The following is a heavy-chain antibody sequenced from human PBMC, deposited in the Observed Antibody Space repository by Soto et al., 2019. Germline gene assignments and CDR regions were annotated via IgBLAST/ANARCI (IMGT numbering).Heavy chain of an antibody. CDR3: AKDLRTPVVIGDYDDAFGI. V-gene: IGHV3-23*01. CDR1: GFTFSSYA. D-gene: IGHD4-17*01. J-gene: IGHJ3*02. CDR2: ISGSGGST. Sequence: EVQLLESGGGLVQPGGSLRLSCAASGFTFSSYAMSWVRQAPGKGLEWVSAISGSGGSTYYADSVKGRFTISRDNPKNTLYLQINSLRAADTAVYYCAKDLRTPVVIGDYDDAFGIWGQGTMVTVSS.